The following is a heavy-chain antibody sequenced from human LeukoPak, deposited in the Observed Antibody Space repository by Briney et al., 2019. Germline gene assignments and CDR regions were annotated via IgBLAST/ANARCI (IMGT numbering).Heavy chain of an antibody. V-gene: IGHV3-48*03. CDR1: GFTFSSYE. Sequence: GGSLRLSCAASGFTFSSYEMNWVRQAPGKGLEWVSYISSSGSTIYYADSVKGQFTISRDNAKNSLYLQMNSLRAEDTAVYYCAREMATMVFDYWGQGTLVTVSS. CDR2: ISSSGSTI. J-gene: IGHJ4*02. CDR3: AREMATMVFDY. D-gene: IGHD5-24*01.